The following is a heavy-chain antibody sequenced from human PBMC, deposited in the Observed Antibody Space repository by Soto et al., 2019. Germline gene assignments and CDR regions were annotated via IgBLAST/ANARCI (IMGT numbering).Heavy chain of an antibody. J-gene: IGHJ4*02. D-gene: IGHD6-6*01. Sequence: EVQLLESGGGLVQPGGSPRLSCAASGFTFSSYAMSWVRQAPGKGLEWVSAISGSGGSTYYADSVKGRFTISRDNSKNTLYLQMNSLRAEDTAVYYCAKMGGGSSAPDYWGQGTLVTVSS. V-gene: IGHV3-23*01. CDR2: ISGSGGST. CDR3: AKMGGGSSAPDY. CDR1: GFTFSSYA.